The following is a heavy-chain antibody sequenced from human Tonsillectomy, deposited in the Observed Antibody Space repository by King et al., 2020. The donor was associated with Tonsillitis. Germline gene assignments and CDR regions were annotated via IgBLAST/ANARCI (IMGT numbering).Heavy chain of an antibody. CDR2: IAYDASYE. Sequence: VQLVESGGGVVQPGRSLRLSCAASGFTFSNYGMHWVRQAPGKGLEWVALIAYDASYENYADSVKGRFAISRDNSKNTLYLEMNSLRGEDTSVYYCAKDGIALSDWYVDLWGRGTLVTVSS. J-gene: IGHJ2*01. D-gene: IGHD3-16*02. CDR3: AKDGIALSDWYVDL. V-gene: IGHV3-30*18. CDR1: GFTFSNYG.